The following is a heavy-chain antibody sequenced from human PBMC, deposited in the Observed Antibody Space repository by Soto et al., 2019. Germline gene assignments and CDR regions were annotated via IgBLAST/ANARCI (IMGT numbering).Heavy chain of an antibody. J-gene: IGHJ4*02. CDR3: AKDLGVFDY. V-gene: IGHV3-23*01. CDR2: IGASGRSI. CDR1: GFTFDNYA. D-gene: IGHD3-3*01. Sequence: LXLSCAASGFTFDNYAMRWVRQAPWMGLEWVSGIGASGRSIYYVDSVKGRFTISRDNSKNTLFLQMNGLGVEDTAVYYCAKDLGVFDYWGQGTLVTVSS.